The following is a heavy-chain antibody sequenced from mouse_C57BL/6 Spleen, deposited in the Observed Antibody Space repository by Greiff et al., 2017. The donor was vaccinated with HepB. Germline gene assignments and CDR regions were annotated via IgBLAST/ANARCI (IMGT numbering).Heavy chain of an antibody. D-gene: IGHD1-1*01. CDR3: ARGGYYYGSNGYFDV. CDR2: IHPNSGST. J-gene: IGHJ1*03. CDR1: GYTFTSYW. V-gene: IGHV1-64*01. Sequence: VQLQQPGAELVKPGASVKLSCKASGYTFTSYWMHWVKQRPGQGLEWIGMIHPNSGSTNHNEKFKSKATLTADKSSRSAYMQLSSLTSEDSAVEYCARGGYYYGSNGYFDVWGTGTTVTVSS.